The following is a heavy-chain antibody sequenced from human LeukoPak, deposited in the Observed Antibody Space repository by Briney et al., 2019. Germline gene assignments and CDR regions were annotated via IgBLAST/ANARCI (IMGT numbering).Heavy chain of an antibody. D-gene: IGHD3-22*01. CDR1: GVSFSGYY. CDR3: ARGRGGYYLYYFDY. V-gene: IGHV4-34*01. Sequence: SETLSLTCAVYGVSFSGYYWSWIRQPPGKGLEWLGEINHSGSTNYNPSLKSRVTISVDTSKNQFSLKLSSVTAADTAVYYCARGRGGYYLYYFDYWGQGTLVTVSS. J-gene: IGHJ4*02. CDR2: INHSGST.